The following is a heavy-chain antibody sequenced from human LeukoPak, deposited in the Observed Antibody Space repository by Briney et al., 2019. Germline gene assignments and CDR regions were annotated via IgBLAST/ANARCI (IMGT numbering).Heavy chain of an antibody. CDR2: FHYSGTT. V-gene: IGHV4-59*01. D-gene: IGHD4-17*01. CDR1: DGSITNYD. CDR3: AASYGDFRGEGRYFYS. J-gene: IGHJ4*02. Sequence: KPSETLSLTCTVSDGSITNYDWSWVRQPPGKGREFIGHFHYSGTTTYNPDLRSRVTISINTSKKHFFLKLKSVTAADTAVYYCAASYGDFRGEGRYFYSWGQGTLVTVSS.